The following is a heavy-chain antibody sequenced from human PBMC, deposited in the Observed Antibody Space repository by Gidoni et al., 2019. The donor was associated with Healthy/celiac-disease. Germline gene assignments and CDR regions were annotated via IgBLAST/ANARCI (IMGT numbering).Heavy chain of an antibody. CDR1: GGSISRGSYY. CDR3: ARMNYGPCSSTSCYAGQNWFDP. Sequence: QVQLQESGPGLVKPSQTLSLTCTVSGGSISRGSYYWSWIRQPAGKGLEWIGRIYTSGSTNYNPSLKSRVTISVDTSKNQFSLKLSSVTAADTAVYYCARMNYGPCSSTSCYAGQNWFDPWGQGTLVTVSS. D-gene: IGHD2-2*01. V-gene: IGHV4-61*02. CDR2: IYTSGST. J-gene: IGHJ5*02.